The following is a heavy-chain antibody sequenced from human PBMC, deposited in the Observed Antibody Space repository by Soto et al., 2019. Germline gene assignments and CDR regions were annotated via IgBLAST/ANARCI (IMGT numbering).Heavy chain of an antibody. Sequence: GGSLRLSCAASGFTFSGSAMHWVRQASGKGLEWVGRIRSKANSYATAYAASVKGRFTISRDDSKNTAYLQMNSLKTEDTAVYYCTRGLIMVDEFDYWGQGTLVTVSS. CDR1: GFTFSGSA. CDR2: IRSKANSYAT. D-gene: IGHD2-21*01. J-gene: IGHJ4*02. CDR3: TRGLIMVDEFDY. V-gene: IGHV3-73*01.